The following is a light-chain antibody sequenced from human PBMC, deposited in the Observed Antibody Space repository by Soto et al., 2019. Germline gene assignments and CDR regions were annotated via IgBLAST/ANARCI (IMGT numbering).Light chain of an antibody. Sequence: QSALTQPASVSGSPGQSITISCTGTSSDVGGYNYVSWYQQHPGKAPKLMIYEVSNRPSGVSNRFSGAKSGNTASLTISWRQADDEADYYCSSYTSSSTLGVFGGGTKLTVL. J-gene: IGLJ3*02. CDR2: EVS. CDR3: SSYTSSSTLGV. V-gene: IGLV2-14*01. CDR1: SSDVGGYNY.